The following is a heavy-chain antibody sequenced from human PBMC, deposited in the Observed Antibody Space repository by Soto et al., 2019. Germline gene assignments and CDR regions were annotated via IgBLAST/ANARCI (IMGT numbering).Heavy chain of an antibody. CDR1: GGTFSSYA. CDR3: GESSSSSDAFDI. CDR2: INPNSGGT. J-gene: IGHJ3*02. V-gene: IGHV1-2*02. D-gene: IGHD6-6*01. Sequence: GASVKVSCKASGGTFSSYAISWVRQAPGQGLEWMGWINPNSGGTNYAQKFQGRVTMTRDTSISTAYMELSRLRSDDTAVYYCGESSSSSDAFDIWGQGTMVTVSS.